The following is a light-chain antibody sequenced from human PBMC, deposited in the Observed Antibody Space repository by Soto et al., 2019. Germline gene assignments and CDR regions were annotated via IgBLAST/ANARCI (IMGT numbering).Light chain of an antibody. CDR1: QSLLHSNGYNY. Sequence: DIVMTQSPLSLPVTPGEPASISCRSSQSLLHSNGYNYLDWYLQKPGQSPQLLIYLGSNRASGVPDRFSGSGSGTDFTLTISRVEAEDVGFYYCMQALQPPWAFGQGTRLEIK. V-gene: IGKV2-28*01. J-gene: IGKJ5*01. CDR2: LGS. CDR3: MQALQPPWA.